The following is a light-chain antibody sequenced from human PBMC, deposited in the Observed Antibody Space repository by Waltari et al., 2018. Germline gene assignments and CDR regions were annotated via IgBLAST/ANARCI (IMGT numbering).Light chain of an antibody. V-gene: IGKV3-15*01. Sequence: TLIPQSPATLSVSPGERVPLSCRASQDVTNRLAWFQQKPGQAPRLLMFDVTTRATDFPGRFSGSGSGTEFTLTISSLQSEDFAVYYCQQYNNWPRTFGQGTKLEI. J-gene: IGKJ2*01. CDR1: QDVTNR. CDR2: DVT. CDR3: QQYNNWPRT.